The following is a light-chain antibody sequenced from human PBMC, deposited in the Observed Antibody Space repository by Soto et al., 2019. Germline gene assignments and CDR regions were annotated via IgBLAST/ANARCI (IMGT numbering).Light chain of an antibody. V-gene: IGKV3-20*01. Sequence: EIVLTQSPGILSLSPGERATLSCRASQSLSGGYLAWFQQKPGQTPRLLIYSASNRATGIPDRFSGSGSGTDFTLTISRLEPEDFGVYYCQQNGSLPITFGQGTRLEI. J-gene: IGKJ5*01. CDR1: QSLSGGY. CDR2: SAS. CDR3: QQNGSLPIT.